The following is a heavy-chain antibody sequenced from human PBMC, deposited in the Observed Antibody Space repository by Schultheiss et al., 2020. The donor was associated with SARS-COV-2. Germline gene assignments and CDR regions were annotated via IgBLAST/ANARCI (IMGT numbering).Heavy chain of an antibody. CDR1: GGSISPYY. Sequence: SETLSLTCTVSGGSISPYYWSWIRQPPGKGLEWIGYVYYSGSTNYKYSLKSRVTISVDTSKKQFSLRLSSVTAADTAVYYCARTQEMATSIDYWGQGTLVTVSS. CDR3: ARTQEMATSIDY. D-gene: IGHD5-24*01. J-gene: IGHJ4*02. V-gene: IGHV4-59*12. CDR2: VYYSGST.